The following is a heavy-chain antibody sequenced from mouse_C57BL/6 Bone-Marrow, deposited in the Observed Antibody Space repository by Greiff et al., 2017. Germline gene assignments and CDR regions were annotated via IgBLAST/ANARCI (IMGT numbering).Heavy chain of an antibody. Sequence: QVQLQQPGAELVKPGASVKLSCKASGYTFTSYWMHWVKQRPGQGLEWIGMIHPNSGSTNYNEKFKSKATLTVDKSSITAYMQLSSLTSEDSAVYFCARGRTTVLASDAMDYWGQGTSVTVSS. D-gene: IGHD1-1*01. CDR1: GYTFTSYW. J-gene: IGHJ4*01. V-gene: IGHV1-64*01. CDR3: ARGRTTVLASDAMDY. CDR2: IHPNSGST.